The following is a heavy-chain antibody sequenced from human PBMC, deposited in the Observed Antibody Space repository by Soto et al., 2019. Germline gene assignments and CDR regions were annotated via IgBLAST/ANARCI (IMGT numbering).Heavy chain of an antibody. V-gene: IGHV1-2*02. Sequence: ASVKVSCKASGYTFTGYYMHWVRQAPGQGLEWMGWINPNSGGTNYAQKFQGRVTMTRDTSISTAYMELSRLRSDDTAVYYCARERSGWYCFDYWGQGTLVTVSS. CDR2: INPNSGGT. CDR3: ARERSGWYCFDY. D-gene: IGHD6-19*01. CDR1: GYTFTGYY. J-gene: IGHJ4*02.